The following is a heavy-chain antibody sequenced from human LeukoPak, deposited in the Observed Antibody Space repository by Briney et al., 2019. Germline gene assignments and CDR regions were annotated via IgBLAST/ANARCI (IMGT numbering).Heavy chain of an antibody. CDR2: KDDGTT. D-gene: IGHD3-22*01. J-gene: IGHJ4*02. Sequence: GGSLRLSCAVSGFTFSSRLMHWVRHAPGKGLVWVALKDDGTTNYADSVTGRFTASRDDAKNTVYLQMSSLRADDTAVYYCQPLSYVSNWGQGTLVTVSA. V-gene: IGHV3-74*01. CDR1: GFTFSSRL. CDR3: QPLSYVSN.